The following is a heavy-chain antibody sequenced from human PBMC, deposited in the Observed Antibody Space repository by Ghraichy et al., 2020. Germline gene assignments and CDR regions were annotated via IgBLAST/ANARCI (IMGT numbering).Heavy chain of an antibody. CDR1: GFTFSSYW. D-gene: IGHD6-13*01. V-gene: IGHV3-7*01. Sequence: GESLNISCAASGFTFSSYWMSWVRQAPGKGLEWVANIKQDGSEKYYVDSVKGRFTISRDNAKNSLYLQMNSLRAEDTAVYYCARDLEHSSSWYGRWFDPWGQGTLVTVSS. CDR2: IKQDGSEK. J-gene: IGHJ5*02. CDR3: ARDLEHSSSWYGRWFDP.